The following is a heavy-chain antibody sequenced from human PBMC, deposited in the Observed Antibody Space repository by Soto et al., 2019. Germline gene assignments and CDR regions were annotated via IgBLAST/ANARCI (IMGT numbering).Heavy chain of an antibody. D-gene: IGHD5-18*01. V-gene: IGHV3-9*01. CDR3: AKAEGDTAMLIDCAFDT. Sequence: EVQLVESGGGTVQPGRSLRLSCAASGFTFDDYSMHWVRQLPGRGLEWVSSITWNSHTVAYADSVKGRFTISRDNAKNSLFLQMNSLRAEDTALYYCAKAEGDTAMLIDCAFDTWGQGTMVTVSS. CDR1: GFTFDDYS. CDR2: ITWNSHTV. J-gene: IGHJ3*02.